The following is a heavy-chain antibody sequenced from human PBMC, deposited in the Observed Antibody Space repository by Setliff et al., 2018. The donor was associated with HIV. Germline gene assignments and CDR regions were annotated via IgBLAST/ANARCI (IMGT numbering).Heavy chain of an antibody. D-gene: IGHD5-18*01. Sequence: GGSLRLSCAASGFTFSTYAMHWVRQAPGKGLEWVAVIPNAGSNKYYADSVKGRFTISRDNSKNTLYLQMNSLRAEDTAVYYCAKHSYAGPFDYWGQGTLVTVSS. CDR2: IPNAGSNK. CDR3: AKHSYAGPFDY. J-gene: IGHJ4*02. V-gene: IGHV3-30*07. CDR1: GFTFSTYA.